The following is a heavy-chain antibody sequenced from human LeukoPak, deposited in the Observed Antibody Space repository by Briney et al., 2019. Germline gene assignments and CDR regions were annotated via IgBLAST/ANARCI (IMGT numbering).Heavy chain of an antibody. J-gene: IGHJ5*02. CDR1: GGSMSSSTYY. D-gene: IGHD3-16*01. V-gene: IGHV4-39*07. Sequence: SETLSLTCTVSGGSMSSSTYYWGWIRQPPGKGLEWIGSIYYSGTTYYNPSLKSRVTISVDTSKNQFSLKLSSVTAADTAVYYCARTRGPTFDPWGQGTLVTVSS. CDR3: ARTRGPTFDP. CDR2: IYYSGTT.